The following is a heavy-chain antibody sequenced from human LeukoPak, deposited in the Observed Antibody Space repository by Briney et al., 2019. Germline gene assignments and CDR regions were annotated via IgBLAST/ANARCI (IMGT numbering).Heavy chain of an antibody. J-gene: IGHJ2*01. CDR1: GGSISSGGYY. CDR2: IYYSGST. Sequence: SETLSLTCTISGGSISSGGYYWSWIRQHPGKGLEWIGYIYYSGSTYYNPSLKSRVTISVDTSKNQFSLKLSSVTAADTAVYYCAREGGLWYFDLWGRGTLVTVSS. CDR3: AREGGLWYFDL. V-gene: IGHV4-31*03.